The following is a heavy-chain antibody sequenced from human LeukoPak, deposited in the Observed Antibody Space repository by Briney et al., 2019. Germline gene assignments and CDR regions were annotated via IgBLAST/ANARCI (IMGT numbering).Heavy chain of an antibody. CDR3: AREGYYDSSALDY. CDR2: IWYDGSNK. Sequence: GRSLRLSCAASGFTFSSYGMHWVRKAPGKGLEWVAVIWYDGSNKYYADSVKGRFTISRDNSKKTLYLQMNSLRAEDTAVYYCAREGYYDSSALDYWGQGTLVTVSS. V-gene: IGHV3-33*01. D-gene: IGHD3-22*01. CDR1: GFTFSSYG. J-gene: IGHJ4*02.